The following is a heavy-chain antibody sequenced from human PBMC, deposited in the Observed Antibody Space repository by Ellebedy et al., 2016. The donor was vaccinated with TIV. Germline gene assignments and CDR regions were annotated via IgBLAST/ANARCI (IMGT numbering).Heavy chain of an antibody. J-gene: IGHJ3*02. CDR2: IYYSGNT. V-gene: IGHV4-59*08. CDR3: ATQSYYGFWNGYYRGDNDAFDI. CDR1: GGSINSYY. D-gene: IGHD3-3*01. Sequence: MPSETLSLTCTVSGGSINSYYWSWIRQPPGKGLEWIGNIYYSGNTNYNPACKSRVTIAVDTSKNQFALKLSSVTAADTAVYYCATQSYYGFWNGYYRGDNDAFDIWGQGTMVTVSS.